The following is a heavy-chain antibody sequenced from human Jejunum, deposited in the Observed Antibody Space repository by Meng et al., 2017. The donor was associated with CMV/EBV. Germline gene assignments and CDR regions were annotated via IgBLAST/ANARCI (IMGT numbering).Heavy chain of an antibody. D-gene: IGHD2-8*02. J-gene: IGHJ6*02. Sequence: MTWVRQATGKELVWLANIKEDGGQKNYVDAVKGRFTVSRDNAKNTLELQMNSLRGEDTAVYYCARDRWAGYCTGSSCQGVYYGMDVWGQGTTVTVSS. V-gene: IGHV3-7*01. CDR3: ARDRWAGYCTGSSCQGVYYGMDV. CDR2: IKEDGGQK.